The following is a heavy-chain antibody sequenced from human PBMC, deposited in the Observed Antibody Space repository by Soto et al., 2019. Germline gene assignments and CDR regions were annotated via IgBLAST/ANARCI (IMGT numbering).Heavy chain of an antibody. J-gene: IGHJ4*02. D-gene: IGHD3-9*01. CDR1: GGSISSYY. V-gene: IGHV4-59*08. CDR2: IYYSGST. Sequence: SETLSLTCTVSGGSISSYYWSWIRQPPGKGLEWIGYIYYSGSTNYNPSLKSRVTISVDTSKNQFSLKLSSVTAADTAVYYCARHDYDILTGPPAYRGQGTLVTVSS. CDR3: ARHDYDILTGPPAY.